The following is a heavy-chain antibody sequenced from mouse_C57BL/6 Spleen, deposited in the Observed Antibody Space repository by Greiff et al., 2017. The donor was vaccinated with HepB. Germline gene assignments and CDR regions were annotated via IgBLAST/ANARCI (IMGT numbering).Heavy chain of an antibody. J-gene: IGHJ2*01. CDR3: TRHTTVVATYG. Sequence: QVQLQQSGAELVRPGASVSLSCKASGYTFTDYEMHWVKQTPVHGLEWIGAIDPDTGGTAYNQKFKGKAILTADKSSSTAYMELRSLTSEDSAVYYYTRHTTVVATYGWGKGTTLTVAS. D-gene: IGHD1-1*01. CDR2: IDPDTGGT. CDR1: GYTFTDYE. V-gene: IGHV1-15*01.